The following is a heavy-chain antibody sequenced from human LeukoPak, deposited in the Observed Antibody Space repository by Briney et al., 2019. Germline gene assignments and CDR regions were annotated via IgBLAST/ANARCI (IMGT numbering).Heavy chain of an antibody. Sequence: SQTLSLTCAISGDSVSSNSGAWNWIRQSPSSGLEWLGRTYYRSKWYYDYAESVKSRITINADTSKNQFSLHLNSATPEDTAVYYCSRSGSYYKGDYWGQGTLVTVSS. CDR3: SRSGSYYKGDY. J-gene: IGHJ4*02. CDR2: TYYRSKWYY. CDR1: GDSVSSNSGA. V-gene: IGHV6-1*01. D-gene: IGHD3-10*01.